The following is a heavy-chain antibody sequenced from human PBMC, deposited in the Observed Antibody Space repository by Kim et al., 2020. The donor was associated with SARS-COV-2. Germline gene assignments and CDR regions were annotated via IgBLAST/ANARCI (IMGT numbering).Heavy chain of an antibody. J-gene: IGHJ5*02. D-gene: IGHD3-9*01. V-gene: IGHV4-39*01. CDR3: ARHPTQIFYWLFPDDWFGP. Sequence: SETLSLTCTVSGGSISSSSYYWGWIRQPPGKGLEWIGSIYYSGSTYYNPSLKSRVTISVDTSKNQFSLKLSSVTAADTAVYYCARHPTQIFYWLFPDDWFGPWGQGTLITVSS. CDR1: GGSISSSSYY. CDR2: IYYSGST.